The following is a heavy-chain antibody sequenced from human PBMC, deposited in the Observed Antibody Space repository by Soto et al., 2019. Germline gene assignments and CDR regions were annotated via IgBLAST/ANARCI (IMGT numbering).Heavy chain of an antibody. V-gene: IGHV3-21*01. CDR3: ARGGYCTNGVCYTYYYYYMDV. D-gene: IGHD2-8*01. J-gene: IGHJ6*03. CDR1: GFTFISYS. CDR2: ISSSSSYI. Sequence: GGSLRLSCAASGFTFISYSMNWVRQAPWKGLEWVSSISSSSSYIYYADSVKGRFTISRDNAKNSLYLQMNSLRAEDTAVYYCARGGYCTNGVCYTYYYYYMDVWGKGTTVTVSS.